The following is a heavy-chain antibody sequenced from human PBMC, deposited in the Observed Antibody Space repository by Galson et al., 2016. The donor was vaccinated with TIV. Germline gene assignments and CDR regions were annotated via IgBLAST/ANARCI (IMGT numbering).Heavy chain of an antibody. CDR1: GYSISSGYY. J-gene: IGHJ6*02. CDR3: ARDCTSTTCHIYYYGMDV. V-gene: IGHV4-38-2*02. D-gene: IGHD2-2*02. Sequence: ETLSPTCTVSGYSISSGYYWGWIRQPPGKGLEWIGNIYHTGSTYSNPSLRSRLTMSVDTSKNQFSLILSSVAAADTAVYYCARDCTSTTCHIYYYGMDVWGQGATVTVSS. CDR2: IYHTGST.